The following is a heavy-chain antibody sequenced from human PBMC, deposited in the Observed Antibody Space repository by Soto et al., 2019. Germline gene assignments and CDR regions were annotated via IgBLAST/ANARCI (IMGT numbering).Heavy chain of an antibody. CDR3: ARGGSNDWQVAFDI. CDR2: INHSGSN. V-gene: IGHV4-34*01. J-gene: IGHJ3*02. CDR1: GGSFSTYY. Sequence: QLQQWGAGLLKPSETLSLTCVVSGGSFSTYYYNWIRQSPGKGLEWIGEINHSGSNNYSPSLKRRVTMSLDTAKNQFSLKLTSVTAADTAVYYCARGGSNDWQVAFDIXXXXTXVXVXS. D-gene: IGHD6-19*01.